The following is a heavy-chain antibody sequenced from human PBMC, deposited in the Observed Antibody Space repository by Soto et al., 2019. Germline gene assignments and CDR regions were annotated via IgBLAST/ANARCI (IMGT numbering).Heavy chain of an antibody. CDR1: GGSFSGYY. V-gene: IGHV4-34*01. Sequence: SETLSLTCAVYGGSFSGYYWSWIRQPPGKGLEWIGEINHSGSTNYNPSLKSRVTISVDTSKNQFSLKLSSVTAADTAVYYCARVLLYYYYGMDVWGQGTTVTVSS. J-gene: IGHJ6*02. CDR2: INHSGST. CDR3: ARVLLYYYYGMDV. D-gene: IGHD3-10*01.